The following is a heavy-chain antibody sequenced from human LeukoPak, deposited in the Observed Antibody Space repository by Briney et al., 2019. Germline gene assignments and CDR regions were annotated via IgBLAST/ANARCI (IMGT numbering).Heavy chain of an antibody. J-gene: IGHJ6*03. Sequence: ASVKVSCKASGYTFTSYGISWVRQAPGQGLEWMGWISAYNGNTNYAQKLQGRVTMTTDTSTSTADMELRSLRSDDTAVYYCARIAGPAATNTLQKDYYYYYYMDVWGKGTTVTVCS. CDR2: ISAYNGNT. V-gene: IGHV1-18*01. D-gene: IGHD2-2*01. CDR3: ARIAGPAATNTLQKDYYYYYYMDV. CDR1: GYTFTSYG.